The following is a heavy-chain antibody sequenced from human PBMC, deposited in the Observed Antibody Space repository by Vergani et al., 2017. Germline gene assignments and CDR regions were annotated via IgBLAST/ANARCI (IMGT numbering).Heavy chain of an antibody. Sequence: QMQLQESGPGLVKASETLSLTCTVSGDSIISRSYYWGWIRQPPGKGLEWIGSIYNSGNGDSSSSLKSRVTISAYTSKNQFSLRLTSVTAADTAVYYCASGKYYADSTSHFRGRYFDVWGRGTLVTGPS. CDR3: ASGKYYADSTSHFRGRYFDV. V-gene: IGHV4-39*01. CDR2: IYNSGNG. J-gene: IGHJ2*01. D-gene: IGHD3-16*01. CDR1: GDSIISRSYY.